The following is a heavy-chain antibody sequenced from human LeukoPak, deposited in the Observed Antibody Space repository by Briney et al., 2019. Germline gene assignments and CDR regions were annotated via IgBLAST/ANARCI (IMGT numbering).Heavy chain of an antibody. J-gene: IGHJ5*02. Sequence: ASVKVSCKASGYTFTGYYMHWVRQAPGQGLEWIGWINPNSGGTNYAQKFQGRVTMTRDTSISTAYMELSRLRSDDTAVYYCAREIRDSGSYYDWFDPWGQGTLVTVSS. CDR2: INPNSGGT. CDR3: AREIRDSGSYYDWFDP. V-gene: IGHV1-2*02. D-gene: IGHD1-26*01. CDR1: GYTFTGYY.